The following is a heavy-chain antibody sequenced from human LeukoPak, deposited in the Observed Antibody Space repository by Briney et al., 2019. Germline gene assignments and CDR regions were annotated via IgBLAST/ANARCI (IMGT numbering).Heavy chain of an antibody. CDR1: GGTFSSYA. Sequence: VASVKVSCKASGGTFSSYAISWVRQAPGQGLEWMGGIIPIFGTANYAQKFQGRVTITADESTSTAYMELSSLRSEDTAVYYCARVLEEKAGRAFDIWGQGTMVTVSS. CDR2: IIPIFGTA. V-gene: IGHV1-69*01. CDR3: ARVLEEKAGRAFDI. D-gene: IGHD5-24*01. J-gene: IGHJ3*02.